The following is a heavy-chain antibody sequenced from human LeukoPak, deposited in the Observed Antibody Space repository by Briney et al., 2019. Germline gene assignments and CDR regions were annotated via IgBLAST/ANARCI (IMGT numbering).Heavy chain of an antibody. J-gene: IGHJ4*02. V-gene: IGHV3-74*01. CDR1: GFTFSSYS. Sequence: GGSLRLSCAASGFTFSSYSMNWVRQAPGKGLVWVSRINSDGSTTSYADSVKGRFTISRDNAKNTLYLQMNSLRAEDTAVYYCARSSGWYDYWGQGTLVTVSS. D-gene: IGHD6-19*01. CDR2: INSDGSTT. CDR3: ARSSGWYDY.